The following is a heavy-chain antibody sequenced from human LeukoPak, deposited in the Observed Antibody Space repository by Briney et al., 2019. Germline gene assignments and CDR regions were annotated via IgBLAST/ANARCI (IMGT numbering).Heavy chain of an antibody. D-gene: IGHD3-9*01. CDR2: VSSSGSTI. Sequence: GGSLRLPCAASGFTFSHYYMSWIRQAPGKGLEWVSYVSSSGSTIYYADSVKGRFTISRDNAKNSLYLQMNSLRAEDTAVYYCASFCYDILTGYYPQDYWGQGTLVTVSS. V-gene: IGHV3-11*01. J-gene: IGHJ4*02. CDR1: GFTFSHYY. CDR3: ASFCYDILTGYYPQDY.